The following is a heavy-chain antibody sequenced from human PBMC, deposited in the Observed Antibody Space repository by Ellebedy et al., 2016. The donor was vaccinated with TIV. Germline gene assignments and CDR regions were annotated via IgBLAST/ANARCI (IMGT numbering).Heavy chain of an antibody. Sequence: GGSLRLSCAASGFTFENAWMSWVRRAPGKGLEWIGRIKSDADGGTADYATPVKGRFTISRNDSQTTLYLQVSSLKTEDTAVYYCTTDSPAYFSGSPGYPFDYWGQGTLVTVSS. CDR2: IKSDADGGTA. V-gene: IGHV3-15*01. CDR1: GFTFENAW. J-gene: IGHJ4*02. CDR3: TTDSPAYFSGSPGYPFDY. D-gene: IGHD3-9*01.